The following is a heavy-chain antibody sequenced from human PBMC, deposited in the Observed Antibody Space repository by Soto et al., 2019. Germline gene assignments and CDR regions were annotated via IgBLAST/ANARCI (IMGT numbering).Heavy chain of an antibody. Sequence: QITLKESGPTLVKPTQTLTLTCTFSEFSLSTSGVGVGWIRQPPGQALEWLALIYWDGDKRYSPSLKSRLTITMAPSKNQVVLRMTNMDPVDTATYYCAPARHARRDFFDYRGQGNLLTASS. J-gene: IGHJ4*02. CDR3: APARHARRDFFDY. CDR2: IYWDGDK. CDR1: EFSLSTSGVG. V-gene: IGHV2-5*02. D-gene: IGHD3-3*01.